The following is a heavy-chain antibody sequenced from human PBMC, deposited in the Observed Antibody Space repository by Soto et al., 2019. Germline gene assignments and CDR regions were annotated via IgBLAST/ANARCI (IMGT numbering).Heavy chain of an antibody. Sequence: TSETLSLTCTVSGGSISSYYWSWIRQPPGKGLEWIGYIYYSGSTNYNPSLKSRVTISVDTSKNQFSLKLSSVTAADTAVYYCARRYGWAFDIWGQGTMATVSS. CDR3: ARRYGWAFDI. CDR1: GGSISSYY. V-gene: IGHV4-59*08. CDR2: IYYSGST. D-gene: IGHD3-16*01. J-gene: IGHJ3*02.